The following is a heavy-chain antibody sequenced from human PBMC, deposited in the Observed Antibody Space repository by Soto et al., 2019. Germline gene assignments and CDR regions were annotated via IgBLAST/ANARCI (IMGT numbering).Heavy chain of an antibody. CDR2: ISGSGGST. CDR3: AKDRNYYDSSGYT. CDR1: GFTFSSYG. Sequence: GGSLRLSCAASGFTFSSYGMSWVRQSPGKGLEWVSAISGSGGSTYYADSVKGRFTISRDNSKNTLYLQMNSLRAEDTAVYYCAKDRNYYDSSGYTWGQGTLVTVSS. V-gene: IGHV3-23*01. D-gene: IGHD3-22*01. J-gene: IGHJ5*02.